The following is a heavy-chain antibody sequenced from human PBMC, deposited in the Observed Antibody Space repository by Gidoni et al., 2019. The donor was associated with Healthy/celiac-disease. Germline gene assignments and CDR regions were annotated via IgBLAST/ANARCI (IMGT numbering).Heavy chain of an antibody. Sequence: QVQLVESGGGVVQPGRSLRLSCAASGFTFRSYAARWVRQAPGKGLEWVSVISYDGSNKYYADTVKGRFTISRDNSKNTLYLQMNSLRAEDTAVYYCPRDDSSGYYFGGFDYWGQGTLVTVSS. CDR1: GFTFRSYA. D-gene: IGHD3-22*01. J-gene: IGHJ4*02. CDR2: ISYDGSNK. CDR3: PRDDSSGYYFGGFDY. V-gene: IGHV3-30*04.